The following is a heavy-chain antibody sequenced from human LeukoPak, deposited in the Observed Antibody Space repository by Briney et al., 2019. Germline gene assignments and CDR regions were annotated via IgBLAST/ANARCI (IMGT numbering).Heavy chain of an antibody. J-gene: IGHJ6*04. CDR1: GFIVSSHY. Sequence: GGSLRLSSAASGFIVSSHYMSWVRQAPGKGLEWVSVIYTGGSTYYPDSVKGRFTISRDNSKNTLYLQMSRLRAEDTAVYYCAKEGDCSTIWCLTGGLDVWGKGTTVTVSS. D-gene: IGHD2-2*01. CDR2: IYTGGST. CDR3: AKEGDCSTIWCLTGGLDV. V-gene: IGHV3-53*01.